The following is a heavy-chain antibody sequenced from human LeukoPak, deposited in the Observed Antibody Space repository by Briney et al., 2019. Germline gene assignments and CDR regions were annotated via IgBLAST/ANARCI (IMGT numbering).Heavy chain of an antibody. CDR3: AKGEGGSSCYTGADY. D-gene: IGHD2-2*02. CDR2: ICGSGDST. V-gene: IGHV3-23*01. Sequence: GGSLRLSCAASGFTFTGSVMHWVRQPPGMGLEWVSVICGSGDSTYYADSVKGRFPISRDNSKNTLFLQMNSLRADDTAVYYCAKGEGGSSCYTGADYWGQGTLVTVSS. CDR1: GFTFTGSV. J-gene: IGHJ4*02.